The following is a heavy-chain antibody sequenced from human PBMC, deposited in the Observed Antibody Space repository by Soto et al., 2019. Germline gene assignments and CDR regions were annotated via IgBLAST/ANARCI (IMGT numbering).Heavy chain of an antibody. CDR2: ISAYTGNT. J-gene: IGHJ4*02. D-gene: IGHD1-1*01. CDR1: GYTFTNYG. CDR3: ARAHNWNDSPEFDF. Sequence: QVQLVQSGADVKKPGASVRVSCKTSGYTFTNYGVSWVRQAPGHGLEYMGWISAYTGNTNYPQKVQGRVTLTTDTSTKTAYRELRSLRSDDTAVYYCARAHNWNDSPEFDFGGQGTLVTVSS. V-gene: IGHV1-18*04.